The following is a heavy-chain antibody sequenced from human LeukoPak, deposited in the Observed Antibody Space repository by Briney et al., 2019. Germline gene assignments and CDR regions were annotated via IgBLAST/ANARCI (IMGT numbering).Heavy chain of an antibody. CDR1: GFSFDDYG. CDR2: IKWNGGST. CDR3: ALTPPRTYYYYYMDV. D-gene: IGHD2-8*01. J-gene: IGHJ6*03. Sequence: GGSLRLSCATSGFSFDDYGMSWVRQAPGKGLEWVSGIKWNGGSTGYADSVKGRFTISRDNAKNSLYLQMNSLRAEDTAVYYCALTPPRTYYYYYMDVWGKGTTVTISS. V-gene: IGHV3-20*04.